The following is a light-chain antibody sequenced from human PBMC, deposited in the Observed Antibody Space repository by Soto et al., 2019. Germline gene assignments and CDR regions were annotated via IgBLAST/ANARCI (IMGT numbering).Light chain of an antibody. J-gene: IGLJ2*01. CDR2: DTS. CDR3: LLLYSGGRRV. CDR1: TGAVASGHY. Sequence: QAVVTQEPSLTVSPGGAVTLTCGSSTGAVASGHYPYWFQRKPGQAPKTLIYDTSNKHSWTPARFSGSLLGGKAALTLSGAQPEDEDEYYCLLLYSGGRRVFGGGTKLTVL. V-gene: IGLV7-46*01.